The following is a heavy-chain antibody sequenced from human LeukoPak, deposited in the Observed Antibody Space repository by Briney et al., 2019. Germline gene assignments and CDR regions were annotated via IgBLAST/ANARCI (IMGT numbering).Heavy chain of an antibody. CDR1: GGSISYYY. Sequence: SETLSLTCTVPGGSISYYYWSWIRQFPGKGLEWIGHIYHSGSTNYNPSFKSRVTMSVDTSKNHFSLKLSSVTAADTAVYYCVRHAATRHNYGMDVWGQGTTVIVSS. CDR2: IYHSGST. J-gene: IGHJ6*02. V-gene: IGHV4-59*08. D-gene: IGHD6-13*01. CDR3: VRHAATRHNYGMDV.